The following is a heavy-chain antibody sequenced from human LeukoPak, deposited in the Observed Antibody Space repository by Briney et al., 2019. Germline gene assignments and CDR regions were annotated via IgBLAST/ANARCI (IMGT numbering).Heavy chain of an antibody. V-gene: IGHV3-11*04. CDR3: ARARRMLYEYTYFDY. D-gene: IGHD2-8*01. CDR1: GFTFSDYY. CDR2: ISSSGSTI. J-gene: IGHJ4*02. Sequence: GGSLRLSCAASGFTFSDYYMSWVRQAPGRGLEWVSYISSSGSTIYYADSVKGRFTISRDNAKNSLYLQMNSLRAEDTAVYYCARARRMLYEYTYFDYWGQGTLVTVSS.